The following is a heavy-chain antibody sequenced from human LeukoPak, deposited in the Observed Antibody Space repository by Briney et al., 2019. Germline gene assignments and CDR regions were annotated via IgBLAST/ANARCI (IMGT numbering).Heavy chain of an antibody. CDR3: ARATTVTRDWYFDL. CDR1: GLTFSSYD. D-gene: IGHD4-17*01. V-gene: IGHV3-13*05. J-gene: IGHJ2*01. CDR2: IGTAGDP. Sequence: GGSLRLSCAASGLTFSSYDMHWVRQATGKGLEWVSAIGTAGDPYYPGSVKGRFTISRENAKNSLYLQMNSLRAGDTAVYYCARATTVTRDWYFDLWGRGTPVTVSS.